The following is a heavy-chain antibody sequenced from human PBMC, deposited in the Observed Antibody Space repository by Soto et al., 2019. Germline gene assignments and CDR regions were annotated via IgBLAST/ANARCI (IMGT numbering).Heavy chain of an antibody. CDR1: GGTFNSYT. CDR3: AREPPFSMAADFYGMDV. Sequence: QFHLVQSGAEVKKPGSSVKVSCEASGGTFNSYTINWVRQAPGQGLEWMGGFISIFGTTNYAQKFQGRVTITADESTGTSFMELSSLTSDDTAVYFCAREPPFSMAADFYGMDVWGPGTTVTVS. V-gene: IGHV1-69*12. D-gene: IGHD6-13*01. J-gene: IGHJ6*02. CDR2: FISIFGTT.